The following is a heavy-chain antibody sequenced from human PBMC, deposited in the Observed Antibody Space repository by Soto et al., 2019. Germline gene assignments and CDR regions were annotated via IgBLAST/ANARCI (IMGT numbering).Heavy chain of an antibody. V-gene: IGHV3-23*01. CDR1: GFTFSSFA. CDR2: ISGSGGST. Sequence: GGSLRLSCAASGFTFSSFAMSWVRQAPGKGLDWVSAISGSGGSTYSADSVKGRFTISRDNSKNTLYLQMSSLRAEDTAVYYCAKVGPYSTSNRFDPWGQGTLVSVSS. CDR3: AKVGPYSTSNRFDP. D-gene: IGHD2-2*01. J-gene: IGHJ5*02.